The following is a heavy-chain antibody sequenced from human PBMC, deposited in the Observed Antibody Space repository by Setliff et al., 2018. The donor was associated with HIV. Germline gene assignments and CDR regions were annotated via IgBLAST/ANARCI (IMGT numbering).Heavy chain of an antibody. CDR1: GFTFSKYW. V-gene: IGHV3-15*01. D-gene: IGHD2-21*01. Sequence: GGSLRLSCAASGFTFSKYWMSWVRQAPGKGLEWVGRIKSKTDGGTTDFAAPVKGRFTISRDDSKNTLYLQMNSLKTEDTAVYYCTTETYCGGDCLDYWGQGTLVTVSS. CDR3: TTETYCGGDCLDY. J-gene: IGHJ4*02. CDR2: IKSKTDGGTT.